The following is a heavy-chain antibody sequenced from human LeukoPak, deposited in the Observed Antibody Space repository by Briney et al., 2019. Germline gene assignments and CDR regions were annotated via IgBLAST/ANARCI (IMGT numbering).Heavy chain of an antibody. V-gene: IGHV1-24*01. J-gene: IGHJ4*02. CDR1: AYTLTELT. D-gene: IGHD2-15*01. Sequence: GASAKVSCKVSAYTLTELTMNWVRQAPGQPLDRMGGFDPEDGETIYAQKFQGRVTMTEDTSTDTANMELSSLRSEDTAVYYCATVIPGDDAVAFDYWGQGTQVTVSS. CDR2: FDPEDGET. CDR3: ATVIPGDDAVAFDY.